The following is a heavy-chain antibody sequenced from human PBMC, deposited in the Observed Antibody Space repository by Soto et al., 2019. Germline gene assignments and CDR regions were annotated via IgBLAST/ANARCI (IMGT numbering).Heavy chain of an antibody. V-gene: IGHV4-34*01. D-gene: IGHD3-10*01. CDR3: VRFEEPSPGSGPLADF. Sequence: QVRLQQWGAGLLKPSETLSLTCGVSGESSSTYYWNWIRQSPGKGLEWIADIHYNGRTNYNPSLKSRLTISVDTSQHQFSLKLTSVTVADTAVYYFVRFEEPSPGSGPLADFWGQGTLVTVSS. J-gene: IGHJ4*02. CDR1: GESSSTYY. CDR2: IHYNGRT.